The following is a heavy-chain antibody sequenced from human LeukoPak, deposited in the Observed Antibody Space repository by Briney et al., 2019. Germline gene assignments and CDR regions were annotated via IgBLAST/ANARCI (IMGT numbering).Heavy chain of an antibody. CDR2: INPNSGDT. V-gene: IGHV1-2*02. Sequence: GASVKVFCKTSEYTFTGYYMHWVRQAPGQGLEWMGWINPNSGDTNYAQKFQGRVTMTRDTSISTAYMELSRLRSEDTAVYYCARGQGWKWGPYYDSSGQLDYWGQGTLVTVSS. CDR1: EYTFTGYY. D-gene: IGHD3-22*01. CDR3: ARGQGWKWGPYYDSSGQLDY. J-gene: IGHJ4*02.